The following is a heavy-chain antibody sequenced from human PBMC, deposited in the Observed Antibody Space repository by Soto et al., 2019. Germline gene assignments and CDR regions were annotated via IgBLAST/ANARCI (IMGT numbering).Heavy chain of an antibody. V-gene: IGHV1-69*06. CDR1: GGTFSSYA. CDR3: ARGNYDILTGYYPTFDY. D-gene: IGHD3-9*01. CDR2: IIPIFGTA. Sequence: SVKVSCKASGGTFSSYAISWVRQAPGQGLEWMGGIIPIFGTANYARKFQGRVTITADKSTSTAYMELSSLRSEDTAVYYCARGNYDILTGYYPTFDYWGQGTLVTVSS. J-gene: IGHJ4*02.